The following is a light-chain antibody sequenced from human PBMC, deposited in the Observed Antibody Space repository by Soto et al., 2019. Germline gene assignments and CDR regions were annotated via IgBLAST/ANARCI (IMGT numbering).Light chain of an antibody. CDR2: WAS. Sequence: DIVMTQSPDSLAVSLGERATINCKSSQSVLYSSYNKNCLAWYQQKPGQPPKLLIYWASTRESGVPDRFSGSGSGTDFTLTISSLQAEDVAVYYCQQYYSTPLTFGGGTKVEIK. CDR3: QQYYSTPLT. CDR1: QSVLYSSYNKNC. V-gene: IGKV4-1*01. J-gene: IGKJ4*01.